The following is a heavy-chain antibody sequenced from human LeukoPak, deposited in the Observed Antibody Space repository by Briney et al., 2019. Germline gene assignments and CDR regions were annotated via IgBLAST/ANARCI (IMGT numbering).Heavy chain of an antibody. CDR2: IKQDGSEK. CDR1: GFTFSSYW. CDR3: AREYEGGSFKNWFDP. V-gene: IGHV3-7*01. D-gene: IGHD1-26*01. Sequence: GGSLRLSCAASGFTFSSYWMSWVRQAPGKGLEWVANIKQDGSEKYYVDSVKGRFTISRDNAKNSLYLQMNSLRAEDTAVYYCAREYEGGSFKNWFDPWGQGTLVIVSS. J-gene: IGHJ5*02.